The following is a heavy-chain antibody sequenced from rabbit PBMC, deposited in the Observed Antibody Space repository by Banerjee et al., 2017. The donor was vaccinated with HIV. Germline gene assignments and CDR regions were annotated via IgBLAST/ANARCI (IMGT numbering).Heavy chain of an antibody. CDR2: IYSGSSNGP. CDR1: GFSFSSYW. CDR3: ARNGGYVGDGYATWAFDP. D-gene: IGHD6-1*01. J-gene: IGHJ2*01. Sequence: QQKLEESGGDLVKPGGSLKLTCTASGFSFSSYWMCWVRQAPGKGLEWIACIYSGSSNGPYYASWAKSRFTISKTSSTTVTLQMTSLTAADTATYFCARNGGYVGDGYATWAFDPWGQGTLVTVS. V-gene: IGHV1S45*01.